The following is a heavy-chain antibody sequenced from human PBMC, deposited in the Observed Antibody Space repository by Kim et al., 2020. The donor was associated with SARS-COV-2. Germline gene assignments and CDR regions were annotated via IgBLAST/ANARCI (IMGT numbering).Heavy chain of an antibody. V-gene: IGHV3-23*01. D-gene: IGHD3-10*01. J-gene: IGHJ6*02. Sequence: GGSLRLSCVASGFYFTSNAMNWVRQAPGKGPEWVSGIGGDETTHYADSVKGRFRISRDNSKNTLYLQMNSLRVEDMARYYCAKYLYDYSSMDFWGQGTP. CDR2: IGGDETT. CDR3: AKYLYDYSSMDF. CDR1: GFYFTSNA.